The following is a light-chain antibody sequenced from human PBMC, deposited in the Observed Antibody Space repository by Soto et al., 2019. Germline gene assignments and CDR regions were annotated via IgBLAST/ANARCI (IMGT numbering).Light chain of an antibody. CDR2: GAS. J-gene: IGKJ1*01. CDR3: QQYNNWPRT. Sequence: IGMKMTPSALSVSPGKRATLSCRASQGVSANLAWYQQKPGQAPRLLIYGASTRATGIPARFSGSGAETEFTLTISSLLSEDFAVYYWQQYNNWPRTFGQGTKVDIK. CDR1: QGVSAN. V-gene: IGKV3-15*01.